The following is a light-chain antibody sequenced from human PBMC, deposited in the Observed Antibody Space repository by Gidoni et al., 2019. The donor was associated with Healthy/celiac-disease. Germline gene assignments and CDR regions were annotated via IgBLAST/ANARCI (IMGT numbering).Light chain of an antibody. CDR3: QQYNSYSPT. V-gene: IGKV1-5*01. Sequence: GDRVTITCRASQSISSWLAWYQQKPGKAPKLLIYDASSLGSGVPSRFSGSGSGTEFTLTISSLQPDDFATYYCQQYNSYSPTFGPGTKVDIK. J-gene: IGKJ3*01. CDR1: QSISSW. CDR2: DAS.